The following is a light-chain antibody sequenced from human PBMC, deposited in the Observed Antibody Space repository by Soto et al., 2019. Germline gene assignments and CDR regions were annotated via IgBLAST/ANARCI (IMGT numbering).Light chain of an antibody. J-gene: IGLJ1*01. CDR1: SSDVGGYNY. V-gene: IGLV2-14*01. CDR3: SSYTSSSRYV. CDR2: EVS. Sequence: QSALTQPASVSGSPGQSITISCTGTSSDVGGYNYVSWYQQHPGKAPKLMIYEVSNRPSGVSNRFSGSKSGNMASLTISGLQAEDEADYYCSSYTSSSRYVFGTGTKVTVL.